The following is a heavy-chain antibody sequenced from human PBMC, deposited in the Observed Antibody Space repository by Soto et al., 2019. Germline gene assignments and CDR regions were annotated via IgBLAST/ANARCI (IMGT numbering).Heavy chain of an antibody. Sequence: KSSETLSLTCTVSGGSISSYYWSWIRQPPGKGLEWIGYIYYSGSTNYNPSLKSRVTISVDTSKNQFSLKLSSVTAADTAVYYCARVYYGSGSYSGFDPWGQGTLVTVSS. J-gene: IGHJ5*02. V-gene: IGHV4-59*01. CDR1: GGSISSYY. CDR3: ARVYYGSGSYSGFDP. D-gene: IGHD3-10*01. CDR2: IYYSGST.